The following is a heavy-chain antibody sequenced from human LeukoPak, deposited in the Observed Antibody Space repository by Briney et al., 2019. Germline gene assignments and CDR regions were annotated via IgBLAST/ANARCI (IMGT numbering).Heavy chain of an antibody. CDR1: GYTFTSYG. J-gene: IGHJ5*02. Sequence: GASVKVSCKASGYTFTSYGISWVRQAPGQGLEWMGWISAYNGNTNYAQKLQGRVTMTTDTSTSTAYMELRSLRSDDTAVYYCAREVRLYSSSWQNWFDPWGQGTLVTVSS. CDR2: ISAYNGNT. D-gene: IGHD6-13*01. CDR3: AREVRLYSSSWQNWFDP. V-gene: IGHV1-18*01.